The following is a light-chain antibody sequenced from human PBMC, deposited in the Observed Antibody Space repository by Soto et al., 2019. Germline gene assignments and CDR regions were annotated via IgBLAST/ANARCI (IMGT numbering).Light chain of an antibody. CDR1: TGAVITGYY. CDR2: STS. CDR3: LLYYGGAPA. J-gene: IGLJ2*01. V-gene: IGLV7-43*01. Sequence: QAVVTQEPSLTVSPGGTVTLTCAAGTGAVITGYYPGWFQQKPGHAPRVLIYSTSNKHSWTPARFSGSLVGGKAVLTLSGVQPDDEADYYCLLYYGGAPAFGGGTKLTGL.